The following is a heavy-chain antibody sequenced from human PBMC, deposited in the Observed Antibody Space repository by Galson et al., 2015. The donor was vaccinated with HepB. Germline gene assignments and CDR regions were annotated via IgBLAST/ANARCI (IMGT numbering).Heavy chain of an antibody. CDR1: GYTFTSYY. V-gene: IGHV1-46*01. Sequence: SVKVSCKASGYTFTSYYMHWVRQAPGQGLEWMGIINPSGGSTSYAQKFQGRVTMTRDTSTSTVYMELSSLRSEDTAVYYCARDQVDGVLGGGPLGYWGQGTLVTVSS. J-gene: IGHJ4*02. CDR3: ARDQVDGVLGGGPLGY. D-gene: IGHD3-16*01. CDR2: INPSGGST.